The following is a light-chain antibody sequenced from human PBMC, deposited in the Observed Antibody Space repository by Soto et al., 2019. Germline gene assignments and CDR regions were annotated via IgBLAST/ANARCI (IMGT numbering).Light chain of an antibody. CDR2: AAS. CDR3: QKYNSCPV. V-gene: IGKV1-27*01. J-gene: IGKJ3*01. Sequence: DIQMTQSPTSLSASVGDRVTITCRASQDTRNFVAWYHQKPGKAPKLLIYAASTLQSGVTSRLSGSRSRTAFALTDSSLQPEDVPTYSCQKYNSCPVVGPGTKVEIK. CDR1: QDTRNF.